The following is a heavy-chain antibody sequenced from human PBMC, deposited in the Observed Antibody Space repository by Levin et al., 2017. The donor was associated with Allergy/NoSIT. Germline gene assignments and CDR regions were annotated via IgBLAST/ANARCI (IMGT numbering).Heavy chain of an antibody. J-gene: IGHJ4*02. Sequence: GGSLRLSCAASGFTFSSYSMNWVRQAPGKGLEWVSYISSSSSTIYYADSVKGRFTISRDNAKNSLYLQMNSLRDEDTAVYYCARASSSSWYTAGDYWGQGTLVTVSS. CDR1: GFTFSSYS. D-gene: IGHD6-13*01. V-gene: IGHV3-48*02. CDR2: ISSSSSTI. CDR3: ARASSSSWYTAGDY.